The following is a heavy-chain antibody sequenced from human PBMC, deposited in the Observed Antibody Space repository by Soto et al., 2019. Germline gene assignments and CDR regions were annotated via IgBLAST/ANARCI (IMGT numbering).Heavy chain of an antibody. CDR3: AYGTGDYHYFDY. Sequence: QVQLQESGPGLVKPSGTLSLTCAVSSGSISSSNWWSWVRQPPGKGLEWIGEIYHSGSTNYNPSLKSRVTISGDKSKNQFSLKLSSVTAADTAVYYCAYGTGDYHYFDYWGQGTLVTVSS. V-gene: IGHV4-4*02. CDR1: SGSISSSNW. J-gene: IGHJ4*02. CDR2: IYHSGST. D-gene: IGHD4-17*01.